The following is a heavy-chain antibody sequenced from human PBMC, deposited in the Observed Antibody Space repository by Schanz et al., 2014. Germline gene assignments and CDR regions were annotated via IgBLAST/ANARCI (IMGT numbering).Heavy chain of an antibody. V-gene: IGHV1-46*03. Sequence: QVQLVQSGAEVKKPGASVKLSCKASGYTFTNYYIHWVRQAPGQGLEWMGIINPSGGTTKYAQRFQGRVTMTWDTSTSTVSMELSSLRSEDTAVYYCASDTMGDNFGLDVWGQGTTVTVSS. CDR3: ASDTMGDNFGLDV. CDR1: GYTFTNYY. D-gene: IGHD3-10*01. J-gene: IGHJ6*02. CDR2: INPSGGTT.